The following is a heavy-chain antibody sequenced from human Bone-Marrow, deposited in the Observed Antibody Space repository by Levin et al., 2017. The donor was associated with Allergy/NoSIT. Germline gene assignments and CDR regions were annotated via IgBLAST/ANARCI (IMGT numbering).Heavy chain of an antibody. V-gene: IGHV4-61*01. Sequence: SETLSLTCTVSDGSITSGSHYWSWIRQTPGKGLEWVGYIYVTGSTKYNPSLKGRVTISLDASKNQFSLRLTSMTAADTAVYYCARESIVGASTGWFDPWGQGPLVAVSS. CDR1: DGSITSGSHY. D-gene: IGHD1-26*01. J-gene: IGHJ5*02. CDR3: ARESIVGASTGWFDP. CDR2: IYVTGST.